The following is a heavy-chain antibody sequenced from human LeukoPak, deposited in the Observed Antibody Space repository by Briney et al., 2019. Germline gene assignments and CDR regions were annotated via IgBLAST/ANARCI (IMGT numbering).Heavy chain of an antibody. D-gene: IGHD5-18*01. CDR1: GYTLTELS. V-gene: IGHV1-24*01. CDR2: FDPEDGET. Sequence: ASVTVSCKVSGYTLTELSMHWVRQAPGKGLEWMGGFDPEDGETIYAQKFQGRVTMTEDTSTDTAYMELSSLRSEDTAVYYCAKDVESYSYVDRADMDVWGKGTTVTISS. CDR3: AKDVESYSYVDRADMDV. J-gene: IGHJ6*03.